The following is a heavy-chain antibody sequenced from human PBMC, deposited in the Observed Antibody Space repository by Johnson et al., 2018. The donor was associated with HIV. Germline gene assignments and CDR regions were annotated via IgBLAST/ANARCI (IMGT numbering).Heavy chain of an antibody. CDR3: ARQTLRAFDI. J-gene: IGHJ3*02. CDR1: GFTFDDYA. Sequence: VQLMESGGGLVQPGRSLRLSCAASGFTFDDYAMHWVRQAPGKGLEWVSGISWNSATVGYAGSVKGRFTISRDNSKNPLYLQMNSLRPEDMAVYYCARQTLRAFDIWGQETMVTVSS. V-gene: IGHV3-9*03. CDR2: ISWNSATV.